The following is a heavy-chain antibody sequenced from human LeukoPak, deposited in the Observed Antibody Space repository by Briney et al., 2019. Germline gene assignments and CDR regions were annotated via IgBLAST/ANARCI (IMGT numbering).Heavy chain of an antibody. CDR1: GGSFSGYY. V-gene: IGHV4-34*01. CDR3: ARGPYNWNYYYFDY. D-gene: IGHD1-7*01. Sequence: SETLSLTCAVYGGSFSGYYWSWIRQPPGKGLEWIGEINHSGSTNYNPSLKSRVTISVDTSKNQFSLKLSSVTAADTAAYYCARGPYNWNYYYFDYWGQGTLVTVSS. J-gene: IGHJ4*02. CDR2: INHSGST.